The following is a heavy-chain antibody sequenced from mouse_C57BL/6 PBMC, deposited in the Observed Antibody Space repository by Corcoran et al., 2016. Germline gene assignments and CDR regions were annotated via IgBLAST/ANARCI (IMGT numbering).Heavy chain of an antibody. CDR2: INPNNGGT. D-gene: IGHD4-1*01. V-gene: IGHV1-26*01. CDR3: VRELGYAMDY. Sequence: EVQLQQSGPELVKPGASAKISCKASGYTFTDYSMNWVKQSHGKSLEWIGDINPNNGGTSYNQKFKGKATLTVDKYSSTAYMELRSLTSEDSAVYYRVRELGYAMDYWGQGTSVTVSS. CDR1: GYTFTDYS. J-gene: IGHJ4*01.